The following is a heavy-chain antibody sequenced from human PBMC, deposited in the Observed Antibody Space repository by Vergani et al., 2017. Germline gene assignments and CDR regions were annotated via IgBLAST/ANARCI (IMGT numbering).Heavy chain of an antibody. CDR2: ISGSGGST. V-gene: IGHV3-23*01. D-gene: IGHD6-13*01. Sequence: EVQPLESGGGLVQPGGSLRLSCAASGFTFSSYAMSWVRQAPGKGLEWVSAISGSGGSTYYADSVKGRFTISRDNSKNTLYLQMNSLRAEDTAVYYCAKTGGDIAAAGTQGFDYWGQGTLVTVSS. J-gene: IGHJ4*02. CDR3: AKTGGDIAAAGTQGFDY. CDR1: GFTFSSYA.